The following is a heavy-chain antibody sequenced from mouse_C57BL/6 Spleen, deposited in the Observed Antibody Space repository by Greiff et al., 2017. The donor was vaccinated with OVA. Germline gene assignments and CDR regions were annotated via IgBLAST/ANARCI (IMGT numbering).Heavy chain of an antibody. CDR2: INPNNGGT. Sequence: VQLQQSGPELVKPGASVKISCKASGYTFTDYYMNWVKQSHGKSLEWIGDINPNNGGTSYNQKFKGKATLTVDKSSSTAYMELRSLTSEDSAVYYCARGRDFYYDYEEGYAMDYWGQGTSVTVSS. D-gene: IGHD2-4*01. J-gene: IGHJ4*01. CDR3: ARGRDFYYDYEEGYAMDY. V-gene: IGHV1-26*01. CDR1: GYTFTDYY.